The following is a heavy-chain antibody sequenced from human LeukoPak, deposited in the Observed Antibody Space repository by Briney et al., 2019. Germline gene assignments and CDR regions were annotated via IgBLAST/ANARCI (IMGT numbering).Heavy chain of an antibody. J-gene: IGHJ4*02. V-gene: IGHV3-48*02. Sequence: PGGSLRLSCAASGFTFGSYSMNWVRQAPGKGPEWVSYISGSSSDIKYADSVKGRFTISRDNAKNSLYLQMNSLRDEDTAVYYCARDWFSGTNYKPLFDYWGQGTLVTVSS. D-gene: IGHD3-10*01. CDR3: ARDWFSGTNYKPLFDY. CDR2: ISGSSSDI. CDR1: GFTFGSYS.